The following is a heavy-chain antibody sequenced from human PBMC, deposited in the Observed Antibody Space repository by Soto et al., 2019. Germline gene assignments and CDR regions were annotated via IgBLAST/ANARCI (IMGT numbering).Heavy chain of an antibody. CDR2: ISGSGVST. CDR3: VKSADFSGNDGYPP. V-gene: IGHV3-23*01. Sequence: MPWCRHAPGKKKEWVSVISGSGVSTYYADSVRGRFTISRDNSQNMVYLQMNSLRPEDTALYYCVKSADFSGNDGYPPWGQ. D-gene: IGHD3-3*01. J-gene: IGHJ5*02.